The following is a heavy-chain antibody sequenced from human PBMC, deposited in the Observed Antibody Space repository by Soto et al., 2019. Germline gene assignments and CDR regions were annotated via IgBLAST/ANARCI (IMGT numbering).Heavy chain of an antibody. CDR1: GGSISSYY. D-gene: IGHD3-3*01. J-gene: IGHJ4*02. Sequence: QVQLQESGPGLVKPSETLSLTCTVSGGSISSYYWSWIRQPPGKGLEWVGYASYTGTTSYNPSLKSRVTISGDPSRNQFSLKLSSVTAADTAVYYCARGANYDFWSGYLRGWGQGTLVTVSS. V-gene: IGHV4-59*13. CDR3: ARGANYDFWSGYLRG. CDR2: ASYTGTT.